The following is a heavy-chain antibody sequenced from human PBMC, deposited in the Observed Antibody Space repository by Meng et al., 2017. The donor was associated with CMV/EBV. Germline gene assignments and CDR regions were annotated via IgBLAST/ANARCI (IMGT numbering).Heavy chain of an antibody. Sequence: GGPLRLSCAASGFTFSSYWMSWVRQAPGKGLEWVANIKQDGSEKYYVDSVKGRFTIPRENAKNSLYLQMNSLRAGDTAVYYCARARAGGSYVDYWGQGTLVTVSS. D-gene: IGHD1-26*01. CDR3: ARARAGGSYVDY. V-gene: IGHV3-7*01. CDR2: IKQDGSEK. J-gene: IGHJ4*02. CDR1: GFTFSSYW.